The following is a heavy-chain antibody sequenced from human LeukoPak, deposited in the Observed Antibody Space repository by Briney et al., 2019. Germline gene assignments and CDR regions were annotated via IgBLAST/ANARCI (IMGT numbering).Heavy chain of an antibody. D-gene: IGHD3-10*01. CDR2: IYTSGST. CDR1: GGSISSYY. V-gene: IGHV4-4*07. Sequence: KASETLSLTCTVSGGSISSYYWSWIRQPAGKGLEWIGRIYTSGSTIYNPSLKSRVTMSVDTSKNQFSLKLSSVTAADTAVYYCARENMVRGVINWFDPWGQGTLVTVSS. CDR3: ARENMVRGVINWFDP. J-gene: IGHJ5*02.